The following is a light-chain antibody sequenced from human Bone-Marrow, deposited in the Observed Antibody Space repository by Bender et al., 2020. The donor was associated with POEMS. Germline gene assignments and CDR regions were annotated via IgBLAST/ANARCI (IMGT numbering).Light chain of an antibody. J-gene: IGLJ3*02. CDR1: SGHSTFA. CDR3: QSWGTGTWV. V-gene: IGLV4-69*01. CDR2: VNSDGSH. Sequence: QLVLTQSPSASASLGASVKLTCTLSSGHSTFAIAWHQLQPQKGPRCLMKVNSDGSHTKADGVPNRFSASSSGAECYLTISSLQSEDGDEDYCQSWGTGTWVFGGGTKVTVL.